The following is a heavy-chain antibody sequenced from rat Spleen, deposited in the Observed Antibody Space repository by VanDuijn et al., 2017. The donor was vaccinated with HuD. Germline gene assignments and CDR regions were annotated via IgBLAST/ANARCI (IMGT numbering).Heavy chain of an antibody. Sequence: QVQLKESGPGLVQPSQTLSLTCTVAGFSLTRYNVHWVRQPPGKGLEWMGAIWSGGSKDYNSALNSRLSINRDTSKSQVFLKMNSLQTEDTAIYFCTSRMGEPDYWGQGVMVTVSS. V-gene: IGHV2-1*01. CDR2: IWSGGSK. J-gene: IGHJ2*01. CDR3: TSRMGEPDY. CDR1: GFSLTRYN. D-gene: IGHD1-12*02.